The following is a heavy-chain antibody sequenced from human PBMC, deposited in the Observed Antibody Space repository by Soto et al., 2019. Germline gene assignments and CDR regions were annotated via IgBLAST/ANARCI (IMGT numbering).Heavy chain of an antibody. CDR3: ARLLLLGGGWPYYFDY. Sequence: ETLSLTCTVSGGSISSYYWSWIRQPPGKGLEWIGYIYYSGSTHYNPSLKSRVSISLDTSKTQFSLNLSSVTAADTAVYYCARLLLLGGGWPYYFDYWGQGTLVTVSS. D-gene: IGHD6-19*01. CDR1: GGSISSYY. CDR2: IYYSGST. J-gene: IGHJ4*02. V-gene: IGHV4-59*08.